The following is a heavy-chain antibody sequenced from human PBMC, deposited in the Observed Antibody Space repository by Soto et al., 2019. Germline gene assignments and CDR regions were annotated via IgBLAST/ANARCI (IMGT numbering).Heavy chain of an antibody. CDR2: ISGSGVAT. D-gene: IGHD6-25*01. V-gene: IGHV3-23*01. CDR1: GFTFSSFA. J-gene: IGHJ4*02. Sequence: EVQLLESGGGLIQPGGSLRLSCAASGFTFSSFAINWVRQAPGKGLEWVAVISGSGVATYYADAVKGRFTISRDDSKNNVELQMHSLGADATAVYYYVKASGTWMAYDYWGQGALGTVSS. CDR3: VKASGTWMAYDY.